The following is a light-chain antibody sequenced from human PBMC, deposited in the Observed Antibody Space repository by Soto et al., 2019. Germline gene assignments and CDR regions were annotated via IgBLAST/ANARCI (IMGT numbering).Light chain of an antibody. Sequence: QSVLTQPASVSGSPGQSITISCTGTSSDVGGYNYVSWYQQHPGKAPKLMIYEVSKRPSGASNRFSGSKSGNTASLTISGLQADDEADYYCSSYASINTVLFGGGTKVTVL. V-gene: IGLV2-14*01. CDR3: SSYASINTVL. J-gene: IGLJ2*01. CDR2: EVS. CDR1: SSDVGGYNY.